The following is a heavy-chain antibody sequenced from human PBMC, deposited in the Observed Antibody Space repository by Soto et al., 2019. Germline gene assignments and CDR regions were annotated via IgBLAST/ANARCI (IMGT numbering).Heavy chain of an antibody. CDR3: ARLTTVTPNAYYYGMDV. CDR1: GFTFSDHY. J-gene: IGHJ6*02. Sequence: GGSLRLSCAASGFTFSDHYMDWVRQAPGKGLEWVGRTRNKANSYTTEYAASVKGRFTISRDDSKNSLYLQMNSLKTEDTAVYYCARLTTVTPNAYYYGMDVWGQGTTVTVSS. D-gene: IGHD4-17*01. CDR2: TRNKANSYTT. V-gene: IGHV3-72*01.